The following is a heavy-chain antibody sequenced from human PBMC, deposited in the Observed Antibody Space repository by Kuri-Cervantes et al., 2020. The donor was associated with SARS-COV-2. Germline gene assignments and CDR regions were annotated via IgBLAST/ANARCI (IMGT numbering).Heavy chain of an antibody. CDR1: GLTFINYA. V-gene: IGHV3-23*01. CDR2: ITTGVDTP. Sequence: GESLKISGAASGLTFINYAMIWIRQSPGKGLEWDSGITTGVDTPFYAGSVRGRFTISRDNSKDTVYLQMNTLRADDTGMYYCAAYTPRGDYWGQRTLVTVSS. CDR3: AAYTPRGDY. D-gene: IGHD2-2*02. J-gene: IGHJ4*02.